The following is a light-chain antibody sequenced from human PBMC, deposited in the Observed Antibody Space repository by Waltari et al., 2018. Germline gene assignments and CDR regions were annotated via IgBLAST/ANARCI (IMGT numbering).Light chain of an antibody. V-gene: IGLV2-14*03. CDR3: SSYTTSISYV. J-gene: IGLJ1*01. Sequence: QSALTQPASVSGSPGQSITISCTGTSSDIGVYNHVSWYQQHPGKAPKLMIYDLTNRPPGVSDRFSGSKSDYTASLTISGLQAEDEADYYCSSYTTSISYVFGTGTRVTVL. CDR2: DLT. CDR1: SSDIGVYNH.